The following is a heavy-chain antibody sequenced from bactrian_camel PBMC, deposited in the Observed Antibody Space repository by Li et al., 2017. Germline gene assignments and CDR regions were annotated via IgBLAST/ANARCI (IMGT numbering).Heavy chain of an antibody. J-gene: IGHJ4*01. CDR1: GVSIRNSC. CDR2: IDSDGST. V-gene: IGHV3S53*01. Sequence: HVQLVESGGGTVQAGGSLKLSCQNSGVSIRNSCVGWFRQAPGKEIEGIAVIDSDGSTSYADSVKGRFTISQDNAKNTLYLQMNSLKPEDSAKYYCAADPPLWVGCVVSSVYNYRGQGTQVTVS. CDR3: AADPPLWVGCVVSSVYNY. D-gene: IGHD5*01.